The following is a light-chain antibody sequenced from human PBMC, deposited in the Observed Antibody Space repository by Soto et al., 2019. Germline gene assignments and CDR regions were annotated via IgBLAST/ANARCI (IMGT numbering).Light chain of an antibody. CDR1: QSVSSTS. CDR3: QQYGSSPRT. V-gene: IGKV3-20*01. J-gene: IGKJ1*01. Sequence: EIVLTQSPGTLSLSPGERATLSCRASQSVSSTSLAWYQFKPGRAPRLLIYGASSRATGIPDRFSGSGAGTDFTLTISRLEPEDFAVYYCQQYGSSPRTFGQGTKVDIK. CDR2: GAS.